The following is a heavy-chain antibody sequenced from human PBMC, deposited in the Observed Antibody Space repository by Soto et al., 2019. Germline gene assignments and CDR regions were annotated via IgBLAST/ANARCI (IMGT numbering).Heavy chain of an antibody. D-gene: IGHD5-12*01. CDR1: GDSVSSNSAA. Sequence: SQTLSLTCAISGDSVSSNSAAWNWIRQSPSRGLEWLGRTYYRSKWYNDYAVSVKSRITINPDTSKNQFSLQLNSVTPEDTAVYSWARDKGSGYDFFGWCAPGGKGPRFTVP. CDR2: TYYRSKWYN. CDR3: ARDKGSGYDFFGWCAP. V-gene: IGHV6-1*01. J-gene: IGHJ5*02.